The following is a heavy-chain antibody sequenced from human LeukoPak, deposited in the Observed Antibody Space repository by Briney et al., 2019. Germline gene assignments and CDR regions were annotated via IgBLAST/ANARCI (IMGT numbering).Heavy chain of an antibody. CDR2: IVGGAGGT. D-gene: IGHD3-10*01. CDR1: GFTFSSYS. V-gene: IGHV3-NL1*01. Sequence: GGSLRLSCAASGFTFSSYSMNWVRQAPGKGLEWVSGIVGGAGGTYYADSVKGRFTISRDNSRNIMNLQTDSLRPEDTALYYCARAMVRGVIPYRGQGTLVTVSS. J-gene: IGHJ4*02. CDR3: ARAMVRGVIPY.